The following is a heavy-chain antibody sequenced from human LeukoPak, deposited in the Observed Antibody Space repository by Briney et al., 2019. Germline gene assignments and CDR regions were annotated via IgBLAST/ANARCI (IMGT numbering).Heavy chain of an antibody. CDR2: ISYDGSDK. CDR3: VRDNPPDCSSTSCYKGFYYYYMDV. Sequence: GSLGLSCAASGFPFSSYTMHWVRQAPGKGLEGVAIISYDGSDKYYADSVKGRFTISRGNSKNTLYLQMNSLRAEDTAVYYCVRDNPPDCSSTSCYKGFYYYYMDVWGKGTTVTVSS. CDR1: GFPFSSYT. V-gene: IGHV3-30*04. D-gene: IGHD2-2*02. J-gene: IGHJ6*03.